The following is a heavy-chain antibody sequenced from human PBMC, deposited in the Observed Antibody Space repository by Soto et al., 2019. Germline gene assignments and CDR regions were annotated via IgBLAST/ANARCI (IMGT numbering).Heavy chain of an antibody. CDR3: ASWENCSGGSCYFDAFDI. J-gene: IGHJ3*02. D-gene: IGHD2-15*01. CDR1: GGTLSSYA. V-gene: IGHV1-69*13. Sequence: SVKVSCTASGGTLSSYAISWVRQAPGQGLEWMGGIIPIFGTANYAQKFQGRVTITADESTSTAYMELSSLRSEDTAVYYCASWENCSGGSCYFDAFDIWGQGTMVTVSS. CDR2: IIPIFGTA.